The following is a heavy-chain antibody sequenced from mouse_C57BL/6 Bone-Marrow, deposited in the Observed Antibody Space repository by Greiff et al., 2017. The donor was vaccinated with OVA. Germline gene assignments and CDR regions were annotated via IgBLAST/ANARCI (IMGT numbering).Heavy chain of an antibody. CDR2: IYPGDGDT. V-gene: IGHV1-82*01. Sequence: QVQLQQSGPELVKPGASVKISCKASGYAFSSSWMNWVKQRPGKGLEWIGRIYPGDGDTNYNGKFKGKATLTADKSSSTADMQLSSLTSEDSAVYFCARDDPAWFAYWGQGTLVTVSA. CDR3: ARDDPAWFAY. CDR1: GYAFSSSW. J-gene: IGHJ3*01.